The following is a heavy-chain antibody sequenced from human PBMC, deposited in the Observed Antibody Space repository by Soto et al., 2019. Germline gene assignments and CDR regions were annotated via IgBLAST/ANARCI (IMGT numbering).Heavy chain of an antibody. CDR2: IKQDGSEK. CDR3: ARDPSIVLVPAATYYYYYYGMDV. J-gene: IGHJ6*02. CDR1: GFTFSSYW. Sequence: EVQLVESGGGLVQPGGSLRLSCAASGFTFSSYWMSWVRQAPGKGLEWVANIKQDGSEKYYVDSVKGRFTISRDNAKNSPYLQMNSLRAEDTAVYYCARDPSIVLVPAATYYYYYYGMDVWGQGTTVTVSS. V-gene: IGHV3-7*01. D-gene: IGHD2-2*01.